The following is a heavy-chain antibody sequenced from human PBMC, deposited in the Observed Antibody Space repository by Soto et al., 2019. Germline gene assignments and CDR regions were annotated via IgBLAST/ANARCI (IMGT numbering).Heavy chain of an antibody. D-gene: IGHD4-17*01. CDR1: GFTFSSYG. CDR3: ARVSDDYGEDYYYYYGMDV. V-gene: IGHV3-33*01. J-gene: IGHJ6*02. CDR2: IWYDGSNK. Sequence: GGSLRLSCAASGFTFSSYGMHWVRQAPGKGLEWVAVIWYDGSNKYYADSVKGRFIISRDNSKNTLYLQMNSLRAEDTAVYYCARVSDDYGEDYYYYYGMDVWGQGTTVTVSS.